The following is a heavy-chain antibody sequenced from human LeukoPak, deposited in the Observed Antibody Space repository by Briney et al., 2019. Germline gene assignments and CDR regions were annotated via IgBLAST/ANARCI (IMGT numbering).Heavy chain of an antibody. CDR1: GFTFSSYA. Sequence: SGGSLRLSCAASGFTFSSYAMHWVRQAPGKGLEWVAVISYDGSNKYYADSVKGRFTISRDNSKNTLYLQMNSLRAEDTAVYYCAREGSSGWLFDYWGQGTLVTVSS. J-gene: IGHJ4*02. CDR2: ISYDGSNK. V-gene: IGHV3-30-3*01. CDR3: AREGSSGWLFDY. D-gene: IGHD6-19*01.